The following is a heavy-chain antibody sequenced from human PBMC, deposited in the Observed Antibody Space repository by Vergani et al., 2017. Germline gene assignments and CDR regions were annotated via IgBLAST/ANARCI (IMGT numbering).Heavy chain of an antibody. J-gene: IGHJ4*02. CDR3: ARETRDTPSSLDY. CDR2: TWYEGNNN. Sequence: QVQLVESGGGVVQPGRSLRLSCTPSSFQLGDYGMHWVRQAPGRGLEWVSMTWYEGNNNYYSDSGKGRFTISKDISKNTLYLQMNSLRGDDTAVYSCARETRDTPSSLDYWGQGTLVIVSS. V-gene: IGHV3-33*01. CDR1: SFQLGDYG. D-gene: IGHD5-24*01.